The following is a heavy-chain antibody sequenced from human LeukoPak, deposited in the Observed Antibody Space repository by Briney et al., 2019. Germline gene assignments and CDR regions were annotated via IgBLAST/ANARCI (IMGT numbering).Heavy chain of an antibody. V-gene: IGHV4-34*01. CDR2: INHSGST. Sequence: SETLSLTCAVYGESFSGYYWSWIRQPPGKGLEWIGEINHSGSTNYNPSLKSRVTISVDTSKNQFSLKLSSVTAADTAVYYCARALSYSGYEVDAFDIWGQGTMVTVSS. CDR1: GESFSGYY. J-gene: IGHJ3*02. CDR3: ARALSYSGYEVDAFDI. D-gene: IGHD5-12*01.